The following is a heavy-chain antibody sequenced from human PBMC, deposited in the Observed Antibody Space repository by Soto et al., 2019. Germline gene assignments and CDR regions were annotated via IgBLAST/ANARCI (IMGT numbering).Heavy chain of an antibody. D-gene: IGHD4-4*01. Sequence: PSETLSLTCTVSGGSISSSSYYWGWIRQPPGKGLEWIGSIYYSGSTYYNPSLKSRVTISVDTSKNQFSLKLSSVTAADTAVYYCAGQLHRNSHFDYWGQGTLVTVSS. CDR3: AGQLHRNSHFDY. CDR2: IYYSGST. CDR1: GGSISSSSYY. V-gene: IGHV4-39*01. J-gene: IGHJ4*02.